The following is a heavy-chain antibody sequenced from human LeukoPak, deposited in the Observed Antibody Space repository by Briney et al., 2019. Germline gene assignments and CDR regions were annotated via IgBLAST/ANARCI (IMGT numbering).Heavy chain of an antibody. CDR3: ARVYHYYYGMDV. CDR2: INHSGST. V-gene: IGHV4-34*01. CDR1: SGSFSGYY. J-gene: IGHJ6*02. Sequence: SETLSLTCAVYSGSFSGYYWNWIRQSPGKGLKWIGEINHSGSTNYNPSLKSRVTISVDTSKNQFSLKLSSVTAADTAVYYCARVYHYYYGMDVWGQGTTVTVSS. D-gene: IGHD2/OR15-2a*01.